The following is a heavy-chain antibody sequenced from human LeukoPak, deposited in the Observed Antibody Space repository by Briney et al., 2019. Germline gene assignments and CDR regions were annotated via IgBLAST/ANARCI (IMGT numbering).Heavy chain of an antibody. V-gene: IGHV1-2*02. J-gene: IGHJ4*01. Sequence: ASVKVSCKASGYTFTGHHMHWVRQAPGQGVEWVGWIYPNSGGTNYAQKFPGRVTVTRDTSISTAYMELSRLKSDDTAVYYCAKWRGYSSGWSGPFDDWGQGTLVTVSS. CDR1: GYTFTGHH. CDR2: IYPNSGGT. D-gene: IGHD6-19*01. CDR3: AKWRGYSSGWSGPFDD.